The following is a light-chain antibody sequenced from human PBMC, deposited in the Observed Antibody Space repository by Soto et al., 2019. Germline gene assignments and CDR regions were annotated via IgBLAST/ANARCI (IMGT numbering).Light chain of an antibody. CDR2: DAS. CDR1: QSISSW. V-gene: IGKV1-5*01. Sequence: DIQMTQSPSTLSASVGDRVTITCRASQSISSWLAWYQQKPGKAPKLLIYDASSLEGGVPSRFSGSGSGTEFTLTISSLQPDDFATYYCQQYNSYPWTFGQGTKVDIK. J-gene: IGKJ1*01. CDR3: QQYNSYPWT.